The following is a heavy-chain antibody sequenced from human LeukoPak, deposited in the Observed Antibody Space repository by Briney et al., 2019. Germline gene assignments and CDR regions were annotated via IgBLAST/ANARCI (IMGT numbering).Heavy chain of an antibody. Sequence: SVKVSCKASGYTFTSYGISWVRQAPGQGLEWMGWISAYNGNTNYAQKLQSRVTMTTETSTSTAYMEQRSLRSDDTAVYYCARDASSIAAQFGDYWGQGTLVTVSS. V-gene: IGHV1-18*01. CDR1: GYTFTSYG. CDR3: ARDASSIAAQFGDY. CDR2: ISAYNGNT. D-gene: IGHD6-6*01. J-gene: IGHJ4*02.